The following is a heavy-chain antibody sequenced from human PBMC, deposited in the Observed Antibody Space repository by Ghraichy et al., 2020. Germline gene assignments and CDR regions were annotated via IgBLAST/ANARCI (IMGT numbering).Heavy chain of an antibody. CDR3: AKGLSESSGWYAKNYYYYYGMDV. CDR2: IRYDGSNK. Sequence: GGSLRLSCAASGFTFSSYGMHWVRQAPGKGLEWVAFIRYDGSNKYYADSVKGRFTISRDNSKNTLYLQMNSLRAEDTAVYYCAKGLSESSGWYAKNYYYYYGMDVWGQGTTVTVSS. V-gene: IGHV3-30*02. CDR1: GFTFSSYG. D-gene: IGHD6-19*01. J-gene: IGHJ6*02.